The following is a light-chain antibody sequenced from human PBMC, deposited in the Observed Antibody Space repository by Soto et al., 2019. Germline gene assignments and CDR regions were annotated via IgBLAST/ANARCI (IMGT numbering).Light chain of an antibody. Sequence: QMTQSPSSLSASVGDRVTITCRASQSISSYLNWYQQKPGKAPKLLIYAASTLQSGVPSRFSGSGSGTDFTLTISSLQPEDFATYYCQQSYSTPRTFGQGTKVEIK. CDR3: QQSYSTPRT. J-gene: IGKJ1*01. CDR2: AAS. V-gene: IGKV1-39*01. CDR1: QSISSY.